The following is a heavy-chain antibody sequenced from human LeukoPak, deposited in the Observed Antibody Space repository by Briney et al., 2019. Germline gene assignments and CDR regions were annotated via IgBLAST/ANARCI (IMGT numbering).Heavy chain of an antibody. CDR3: LVGATDY. CDR2: IKSKTDGGTT. J-gene: IGHJ4*02. Sequence: TSGGSLRLSCEASGFTFSNVWMSWVRQAPGKGLEWVGRIKSKTDGGTTDHAAPVKGRFTISRDDSKNMLYLQMNSLKTEDTAVYYCLVGATDYWGQGTLVTVSS. V-gene: IGHV3-15*01. CDR1: GFTFSNVW. D-gene: IGHD1-26*01.